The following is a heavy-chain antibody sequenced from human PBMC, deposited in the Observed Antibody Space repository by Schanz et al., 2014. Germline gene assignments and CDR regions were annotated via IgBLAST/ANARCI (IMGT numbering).Heavy chain of an antibody. V-gene: IGHV3-7*01. CDR2: IKQDESER. J-gene: IGHJ6*03. D-gene: IGHD2-2*01. Sequence: AQLVESGGGVVQPGRSLRLSCATSGLNFDYYGMNWVRQAPGKGLEWVANIKQDESERSYVDSVKGRFTISRDNAKNSLYLQMNSLRAEDTAVYYCARDLSSLIQGDVWGKGTTVTVS. CDR1: GLNFDYYG. CDR3: ARDLSSLIQGDV.